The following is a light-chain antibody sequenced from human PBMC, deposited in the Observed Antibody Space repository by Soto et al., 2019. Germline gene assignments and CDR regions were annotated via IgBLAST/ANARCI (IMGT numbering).Light chain of an antibody. J-gene: IGKJ4*01. V-gene: IGKV1-9*01. CDR2: AAY. CDR3: KQLRSYPST. Sequence: IQLTLSPSSLSASVGDRVTITWRASQDSAIYLAWYQQKPGEAHKLLIYAAYTLHGGVQSRFRGSGSGTDFALTITSLQAEDFAPYYCKQLRSYPSTFGGGTKVDIK. CDR1: QDSAIY.